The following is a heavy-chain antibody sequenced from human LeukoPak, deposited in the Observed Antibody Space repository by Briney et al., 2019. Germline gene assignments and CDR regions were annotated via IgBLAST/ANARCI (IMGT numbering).Heavy chain of an antibody. D-gene: IGHD6-19*01. V-gene: IGHV3-53*05. CDR3: ARSAVAGYTFLDY. J-gene: IGHJ4*02. CDR2: IYSGGST. CDR1: GFTFSSYW. Sequence: GGSLRLSCAASGFTFSSYWMSWVRQAPGKGLEWVSVIYSGGSTYYADSVKGRFTISRDNSKNTLYLQMNSLRSDDTAVYYCARSAVAGYTFLDYWGQGTLVTVSS.